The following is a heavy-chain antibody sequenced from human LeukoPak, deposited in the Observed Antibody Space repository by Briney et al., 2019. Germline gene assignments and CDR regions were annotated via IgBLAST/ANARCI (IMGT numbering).Heavy chain of an antibody. CDR2: IYYSGST. Sequence: SETLSLTCTVSGGSISSGDYYWSWIRQPPGKGLEWIGYIYYSGSTYYNPSLKSRVTISVDTSKNQFSLKLSSVTAADTAAYYCARDASPYYYYGMDVWGQGTTVTVSS. J-gene: IGHJ6*02. V-gene: IGHV4-30-4*01. CDR3: ARDASPYYYYGMDV. CDR1: GGSISSGDYY.